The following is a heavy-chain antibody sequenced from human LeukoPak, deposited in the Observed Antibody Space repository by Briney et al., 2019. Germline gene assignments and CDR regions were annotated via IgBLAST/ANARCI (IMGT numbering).Heavy chain of an antibody. D-gene: IGHD4-17*01. CDR3: ARGDHYGDYVLQGGGPTRNFDY. V-gene: IGHV3-33*08. J-gene: IGHJ4*02. CDR2: IWYDGSNK. Sequence: PGGSLRLSCAASGFTFSSYGMHWVRRAPGKGLEWVAVIWYDGSNKYYADSVKGRFTISRDNSKNTLYLQMNSLRAEDTAVYYCARGDHYGDYVLQGGGPTRNFDYWGQGTLVTVSS. CDR1: GFTFSSYG.